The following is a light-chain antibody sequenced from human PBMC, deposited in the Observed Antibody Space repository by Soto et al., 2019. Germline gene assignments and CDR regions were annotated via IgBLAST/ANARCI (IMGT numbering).Light chain of an antibody. CDR3: SPYTSFSTYV. V-gene: IGLV2-14*01. CDR1: SSDVGGYNY. J-gene: IGLJ1*01. Sequence: QSVLTQPASVSGSPGQSITISCTGTSSDVGGYNYVSWYQQHPGKAPQLMIYEVSNRPSGVSNRFSGSKSDNTASLTISGLQAEDEADYYCSPYTSFSTYVFGTGTKVTV. CDR2: EVS.